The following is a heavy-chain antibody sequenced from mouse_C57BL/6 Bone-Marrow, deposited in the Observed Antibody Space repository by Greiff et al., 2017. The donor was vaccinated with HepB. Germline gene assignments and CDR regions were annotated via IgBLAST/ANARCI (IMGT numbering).Heavy chain of an antibody. CDR1: GFNIKDYY. D-gene: IGHD1-1*01. CDR2: IDPEDGET. V-gene: IGHV14-2*01. J-gene: IGHJ2*01. Sequence: EVQLQQSGAELVKPGASVKLSCTASGFNIKDYYMHWVKQRTEQGLEWIGWIDPEDGETKYAPKFQSKATLTADTSYNTAYLQLSSLTSEDTAVDYCARGITTVVDPFDYWGQGTTLTVSS. CDR3: ARGITTVVDPFDY.